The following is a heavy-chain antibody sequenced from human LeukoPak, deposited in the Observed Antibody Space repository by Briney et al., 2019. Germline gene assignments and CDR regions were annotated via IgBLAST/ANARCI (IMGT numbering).Heavy chain of an antibody. D-gene: IGHD4-17*01. Sequence: GGSLRLSCAASGFTFSDYYMSWIRQAPGKGLEWVSYISSSGSTIYYADSVKGRFTISRDNAKNSLYLQMNSLRAEDTAVYYCTSHDYGDSNFDYWGQGTLVTVSS. V-gene: IGHV3-11*01. CDR3: TSHDYGDSNFDY. CDR2: ISSSGSTI. J-gene: IGHJ4*02. CDR1: GFTFSDYY.